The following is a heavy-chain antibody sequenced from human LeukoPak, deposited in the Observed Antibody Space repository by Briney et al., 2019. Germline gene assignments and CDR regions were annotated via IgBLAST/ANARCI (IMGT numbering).Heavy chain of an antibody. V-gene: IGHV3-74*01. J-gene: IGHJ4*02. Sequence: GGSLRLSCAASGFTFSSYSMNWVRQAPGKGLVWVSRISDGGSTTTYADSVKGRFTISRDNAKNTLYLQMNGLRAEDTAVYYCSRSAYYDGSGNYYDYWGQGTLVTVSS. D-gene: IGHD3-22*01. CDR3: SRSAYYDGSGNYYDY. CDR1: GFTFSSYS. CDR2: ISDGGSTT.